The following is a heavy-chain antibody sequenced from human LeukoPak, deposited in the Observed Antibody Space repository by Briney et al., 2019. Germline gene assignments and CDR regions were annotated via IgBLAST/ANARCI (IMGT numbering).Heavy chain of an antibody. D-gene: IGHD1-1*01. Sequence: ASVKVSCKVSGYTLTELSMHWVRQAPGKGLEWMGGFDPEDGETIYAQKFQGRVTMTEDTSTDTAYMELSSLRSEDTAVYYCARDAPGYNWNDVDDAFDIWGQGTMVTVSS. V-gene: IGHV1-24*01. CDR1: GYTLTELS. CDR2: FDPEDGET. CDR3: ARDAPGYNWNDVDDAFDI. J-gene: IGHJ3*02.